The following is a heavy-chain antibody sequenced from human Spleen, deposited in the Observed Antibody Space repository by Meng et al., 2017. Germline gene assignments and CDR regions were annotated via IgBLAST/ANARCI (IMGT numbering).Heavy chain of an antibody. CDR3: ARVDSSGYFLDY. Sequence: QVHLQESGPGLVKPSQTLSLPCTFSGGSISSGGHSWSWIRQHPGKGLEWIAYIYYSGSTYYNPSLKSRVILSVDTSKNQFSLKLSSVTAADTAVYYCARVDSSGYFLDYWGQGTLVTVSS. D-gene: IGHD3-22*01. CDR1: GGSISSGGHS. V-gene: IGHV4-31*03. J-gene: IGHJ4*01. CDR2: IYYSGST.